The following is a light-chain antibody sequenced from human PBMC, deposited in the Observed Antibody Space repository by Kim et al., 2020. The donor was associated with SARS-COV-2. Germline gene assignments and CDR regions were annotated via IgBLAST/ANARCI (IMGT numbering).Light chain of an antibody. CDR1: SLRNYY. V-gene: IGLV3-19*01. CDR3: NSRDSSGNHYV. Sequence: SSELTQDPAVSVALGQTIRITCQGDSLRNYYASWYQQKPGQAPVLVIYGKNNRPSGIPDRFSGSISGTPASLTITGAQAEDEAAYYCNSRDSSGNHYVFG. J-gene: IGLJ1*01. CDR2: GKN.